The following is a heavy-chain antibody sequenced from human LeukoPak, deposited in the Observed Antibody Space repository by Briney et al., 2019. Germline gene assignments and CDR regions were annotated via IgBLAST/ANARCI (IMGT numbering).Heavy chain of an antibody. CDR2: IYYSGST. J-gene: IGHJ5*02. Sequence: SETLSLTCTVSGRSISSHYWSWIRQPPGKGLEWIGYIYYSGSTNYNPSLKSRVTRSVDTSKNQFSPKLSSVTAADTAVYYCARNIAAAGTGIWFDPWGQGTLVTVSS. D-gene: IGHD6-13*01. CDR1: GRSISSHY. V-gene: IGHV4-59*11. CDR3: ARNIAAAGTGIWFDP.